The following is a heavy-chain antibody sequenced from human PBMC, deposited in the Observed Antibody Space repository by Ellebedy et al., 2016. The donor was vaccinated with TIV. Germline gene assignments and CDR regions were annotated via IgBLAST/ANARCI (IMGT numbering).Heavy chain of an antibody. D-gene: IGHD4/OR15-4a*01. V-gene: IGHV1-18*01. CDR2: ISTYNDNK. J-gene: IGHJ4*02. CDR1: GYSITSFR. Sequence: ASVKVSCXPSGYSITSFRISWVRQAPGQGLEWMGWISTYNDNKKYAQRFQGRVTMTTDLYTITAYMELRSLSSDDTAVYYCARDLAPYGDYFDYWGQGTLVTVSS. CDR3: ARDLAPYGDYFDY.